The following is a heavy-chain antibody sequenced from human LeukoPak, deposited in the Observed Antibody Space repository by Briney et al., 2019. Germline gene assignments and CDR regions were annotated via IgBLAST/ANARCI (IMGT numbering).Heavy chain of an antibody. Sequence: SETLSLTCAVYGGSFSGYYWSWIRQPPGKGLEWIGEINHSGSTNYNPSLKSRVTISVDTSKNQFSLKLSSVTAADTAVYYCARRVWATTISRDAFDIWGQGTMVTVSS. V-gene: IGHV4-34*01. J-gene: IGHJ3*02. CDR1: GGSFSGYY. CDR3: ARRVWATTISRDAFDI. CDR2: INHSGST. D-gene: IGHD1-26*01.